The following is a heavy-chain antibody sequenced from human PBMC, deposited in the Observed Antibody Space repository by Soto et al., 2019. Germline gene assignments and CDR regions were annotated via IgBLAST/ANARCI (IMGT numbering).Heavy chain of an antibody. Sequence: QVQLQESGPGLVKPSQTLSLTCTVSGGSISSGGYYWSWIRQHPGKGLEWIGYIYYSGSTYYNPYLKSRVTISVDTSKNQFSLKLSSVTAADTAVYYCARDYYGSGSYDSPWYYYGMDVWGQGTTVTVSS. J-gene: IGHJ6*02. V-gene: IGHV4-31*03. CDR3: ARDYYGSGSYDSPWYYYGMDV. D-gene: IGHD3-10*01. CDR2: IYYSGST. CDR1: GGSISSGGYY.